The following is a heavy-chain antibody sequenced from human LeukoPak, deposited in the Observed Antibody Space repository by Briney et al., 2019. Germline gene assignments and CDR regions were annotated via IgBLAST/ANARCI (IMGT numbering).Heavy chain of an antibody. CDR3: ARGITMVRGVDYYYYMDV. V-gene: IGHV1-18*01. D-gene: IGHD3-10*01. Sequence: ASVKVSCKASGGTSSSYAISWVRQAPGQGLEWMGWISAYNGNTNYAQKLQGRVTMTTDTSTSTAYVELRSLRSDDTAVYYCARGITMVRGVDYYYYMDVWGKGTTVTISS. CDR1: GGTSSSYA. CDR2: ISAYNGNT. J-gene: IGHJ6*03.